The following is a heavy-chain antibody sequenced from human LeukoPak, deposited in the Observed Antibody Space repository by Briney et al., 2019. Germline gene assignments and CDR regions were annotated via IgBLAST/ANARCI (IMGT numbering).Heavy chain of an antibody. J-gene: IGHJ4*02. CDR2: IYYSGST. CDR1: GGSISSSSYY. V-gene: IGHV4-39*07. CDR3: ARVFIAAAGLDY. D-gene: IGHD6-13*01. Sequence: PSETLSLTCTVSGGSISSSSYYWAWIRQPPGTGLEWIGSIYYSGSTYYNPSLKSRVTISVDRSKNQFSLKLSSVTAADTAVYYCARVFIAAAGLDYWGQGTLVTVSS.